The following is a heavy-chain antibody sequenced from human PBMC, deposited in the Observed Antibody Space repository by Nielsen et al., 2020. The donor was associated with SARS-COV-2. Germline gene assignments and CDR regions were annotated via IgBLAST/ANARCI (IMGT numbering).Heavy chain of an antibody. Sequence: GESLKISCAASGFSFSDYHMSWIRLAPGKGLEWVSNISSSSSYTNYADSAKGRFAISRDNAKNSLYLQMNSLRAEDTAVYYCARDEDQLAIFDYWGQGTLVTVSS. J-gene: IGHJ4*02. CDR2: ISSSSSYT. D-gene: IGHD2-2*01. V-gene: IGHV3-11*06. CDR1: GFSFSDYH. CDR3: ARDEDQLAIFDY.